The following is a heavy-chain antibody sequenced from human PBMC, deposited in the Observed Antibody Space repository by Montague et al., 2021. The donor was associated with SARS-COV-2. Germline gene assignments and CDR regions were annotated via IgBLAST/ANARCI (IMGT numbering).Heavy chain of an antibody. CDR1: AASITNTNW. CDR3: ARLGLGGYDILTGYYQSGMDV. J-gene: IGHJ6*02. V-gene: IGHV4-4*02. D-gene: IGHD3-9*01. CDR2: IYHTGST. Sequence: SETLSLTCAVSAASITNTNWWSWIRQPPGKGLEWIGEIYHTGSTNYNPSLKSRVTISVDTSKKQFSLKLSSVTAADTAVYYCARLGLGGYDILTGYYQSGMDVWGQGTTVTVSS.